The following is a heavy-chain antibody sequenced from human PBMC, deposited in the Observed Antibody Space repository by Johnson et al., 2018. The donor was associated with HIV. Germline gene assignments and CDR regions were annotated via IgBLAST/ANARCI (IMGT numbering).Heavy chain of an antibody. V-gene: IGHV3-23*04. D-gene: IGHD6-19*01. CDR1: GFTFSSYA. Sequence: EMQLVESGGGLVKPGGSLRLSCAASGFTFSSYAMSWVRQAPGKGLEWVSATTPSGGGTYYADSVKGRFTISRDNSKNTLYLQMNSLRAEDTAVYYCARDLAGHNAFDIWGQGTMVTVSS. CDR3: ARDLAGHNAFDI. CDR2: TTPSGGGT. J-gene: IGHJ3*02.